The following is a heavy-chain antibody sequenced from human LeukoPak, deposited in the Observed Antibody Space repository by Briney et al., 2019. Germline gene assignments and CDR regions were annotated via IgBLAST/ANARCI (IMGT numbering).Heavy chain of an antibody. V-gene: IGHV3-23*01. CDR3: ARPYNSGWPYYFDY. CDR2: VSGSGSTT. CDR1: GFTFSNYG. J-gene: IGHJ4*02. Sequence: PGGSLRLSCAASGFTFSNYGMSWVRQAPGKGLEWVSTVSGSGSTTYYADSVKGRFTISRDIPKNTLYLQMNSLRAEDTAVYYCARPYNSGWPYYFDYWGQGTLVTVSS. D-gene: IGHD6-19*01.